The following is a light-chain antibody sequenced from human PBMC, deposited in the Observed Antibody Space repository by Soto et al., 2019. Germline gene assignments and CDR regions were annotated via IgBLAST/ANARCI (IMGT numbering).Light chain of an antibody. Sequence: EIVLTQSPGTLSLSPGERVTLSCRASQRVSTSYLAWYQQKPGQAPRLLIYGASSSATGIPDRFSGSGSGTVFTLTISSLEPEDFAVYYCQQYGSSPPYTFGQVTKLVIK. CDR2: GAS. CDR3: QQYGSSPPYT. J-gene: IGKJ2*01. V-gene: IGKV3-20*01. CDR1: QRVSTSY.